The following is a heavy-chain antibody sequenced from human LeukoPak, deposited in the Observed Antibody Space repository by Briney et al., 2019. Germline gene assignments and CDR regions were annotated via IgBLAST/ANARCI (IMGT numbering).Heavy chain of an antibody. Sequence: EASVKVSCKASGYTFTSYGISWVRQAPGQGLEWMGWISAYNGNTNYAQKLQGRVTMTTDTSTSTAYMELRSLRSDDTAVYYCARVGNDYGDYDPWVFDYWGQGTLVTVSS. V-gene: IGHV1-18*01. CDR2: ISAYNGNT. CDR3: ARVGNDYGDYDPWVFDY. D-gene: IGHD4-17*01. CDR1: GYTFTSYG. J-gene: IGHJ4*02.